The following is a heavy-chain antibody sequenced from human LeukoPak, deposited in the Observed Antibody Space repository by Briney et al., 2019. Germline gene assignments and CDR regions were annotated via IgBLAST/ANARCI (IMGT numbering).Heavy chain of an antibody. CDR2: IYYSGST. CDR3: EGGGIAVAGPFDWFDP. D-gene: IGHD6-19*01. V-gene: IGHV4-39*01. Sequence: SETLSLTCTVSGGSISSSSYYWGWIRQPPGEGLEWIGSIYYSGSTYYNPSLKSRVTISVDTSKNQFSLKLSSVTAADTAVYYCEGGGIAVAGPFDWFDPWGQGTLVTVSS. J-gene: IGHJ5*02. CDR1: GGSISSSSYY.